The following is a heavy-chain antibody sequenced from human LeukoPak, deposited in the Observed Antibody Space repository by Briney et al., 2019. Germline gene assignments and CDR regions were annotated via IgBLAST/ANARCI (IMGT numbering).Heavy chain of an antibody. CDR3: ARGSYGDLEMAAIIPIDY. D-gene: IGHD5-24*01. Sequence: ASVKVSCKASGYTFTSYYMHWVRQAPGQGLEWMGIINPSGGSTSYAQKFQGRVTMTRDTSTSTVYMELSSLRSEDTAVYYCARGSYGDLEMAAIIPIDYWGQGTLVTVSS. V-gene: IGHV1-46*01. CDR2: INPSGGST. J-gene: IGHJ4*02. CDR1: GYTFTSYY.